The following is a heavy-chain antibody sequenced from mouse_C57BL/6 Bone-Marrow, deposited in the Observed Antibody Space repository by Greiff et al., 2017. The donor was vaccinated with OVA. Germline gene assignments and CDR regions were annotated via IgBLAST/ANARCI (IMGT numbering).Heavy chain of an antibody. CDR1: GYTFTSYW. Sequence: QVQLQQPGAELVKPGASVKMSCKASGYTFTSYWITWVKQRPGQGLAWIGDIYPGSGSTNYNEKFKSKATLTVDTSSSTAYMQLSSLTSEDSAVYYCARENYGSSPYWYFDVWGTGTTVTVSS. V-gene: IGHV1-55*01. CDR3: ARENYGSSPYWYFDV. D-gene: IGHD1-1*01. CDR2: IYPGSGST. J-gene: IGHJ1*03.